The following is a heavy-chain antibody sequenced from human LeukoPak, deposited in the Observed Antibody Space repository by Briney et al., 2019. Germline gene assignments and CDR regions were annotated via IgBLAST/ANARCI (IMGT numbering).Heavy chain of an antibody. CDR1: GDSVPSNSAA. Sequence: SQTLSLTCAISGDSVPSNSAAWNWIRQSPSRGLEWLGRTYYRSMWYYEYALSVKSRITINPDTSKNQLSLQLNSVTPEDTAVYYCASGPAAFVDWGQGTLVTVSS. V-gene: IGHV6-1*01. CDR2: TYYRSMWYY. CDR3: ASGPAAFVD. D-gene: IGHD2-2*01. J-gene: IGHJ1*01.